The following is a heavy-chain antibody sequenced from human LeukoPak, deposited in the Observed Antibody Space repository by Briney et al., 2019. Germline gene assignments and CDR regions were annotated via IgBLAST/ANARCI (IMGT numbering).Heavy chain of an antibody. CDR2: IYPGDSDT. J-gene: IGHJ3*02. Sequence: GESLKISCKGSGYSFTSYWIGWVRQMPGKGLEWMGIIYPGDSDTRYSPSFQGQVTISADKSISTAYLQWSSLKASDTAMYYCARQEEYYDSSGYSPPAFDIWGQGTMVTVSS. CDR1: GYSFTSYW. D-gene: IGHD3-22*01. CDR3: ARQEEYYDSSGYSPPAFDI. V-gene: IGHV5-51*01.